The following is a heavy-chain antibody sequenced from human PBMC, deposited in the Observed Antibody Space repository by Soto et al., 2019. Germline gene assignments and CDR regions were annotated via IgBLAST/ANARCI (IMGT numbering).Heavy chain of an antibody. CDR3: ARSLTYYDILTGLDAFDI. V-gene: IGHV3-21*01. D-gene: IGHD3-9*01. CDR1: GFTFSSYS. CDR2: ISSSGSYI. J-gene: IGHJ3*02. Sequence: EVQLVESGGGLVKPGGSLRLSCAASGFTFSSYSMNWVRQAPGKGLEWVSSISSSGSYIYYADSVKGRFTISRDNAKNSLYLQMNSLRAEDTAVYYCARSLTYYDILTGLDAFDIWGQGTMVTVSS.